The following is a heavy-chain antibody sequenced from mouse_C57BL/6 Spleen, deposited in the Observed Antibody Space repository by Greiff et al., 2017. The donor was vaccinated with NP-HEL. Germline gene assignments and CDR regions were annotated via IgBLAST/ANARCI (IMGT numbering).Heavy chain of an antibody. J-gene: IGHJ3*01. D-gene: IGHD1-1*01. CDR2: ISDGGSYT. V-gene: IGHV5-4*01. CDR3: ARGGYYGSSTGFAY. Sequence: EVQVVESGGGLVKPGGSLKLSCAASGFTFSSYAMSWVRQTPEKRLEWVATISDGGSYTYYPDNVKGRFTISRDNAKNNLYLQMSHLKSEVTAMYYCARGGYYGSSTGFAYWGQGTLVTVSA. CDR1: GFTFSSYA.